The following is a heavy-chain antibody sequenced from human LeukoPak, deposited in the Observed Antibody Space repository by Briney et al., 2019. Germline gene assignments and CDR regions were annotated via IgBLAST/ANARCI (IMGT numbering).Heavy chain of an antibody. CDR3: AREGNKYNNSPIDY. V-gene: IGHV3-66*01. Sequence: PGGSLRLSCAASGFTFSSYGMHWVRQAPGKGLEWVSVIYSGGSTYYADSVKGRFTISRDNSKNTLYLQMNSLRAEDTAVYYCAREGNKYNNSPIDYWGQGTLVTVSS. CDR2: IYSGGST. J-gene: IGHJ4*02. CDR1: GFTFSSYG. D-gene: IGHD6-13*01.